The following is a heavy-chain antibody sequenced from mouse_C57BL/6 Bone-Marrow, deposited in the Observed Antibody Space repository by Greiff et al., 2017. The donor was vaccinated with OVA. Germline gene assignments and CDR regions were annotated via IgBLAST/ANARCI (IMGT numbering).Heavy chain of an antibody. CDR1: GYAFSSSW. CDR3: ARDYGDYDAYYAMVY. CDR2: IYPGDGDT. J-gene: IGHJ4*01. Sequence: VQLQQSGPELVKPGASVKISCKASGYAFSSSWMNWVKQRPGKGLEWIGRIYPGDGDTNYNGKFKGKATLTADKSSSTAYMQLSSLTSEDSAVYFCARDYGDYDAYYAMVYWGQGTSVTVSS. V-gene: IGHV1-82*01. D-gene: IGHD2-13*01.